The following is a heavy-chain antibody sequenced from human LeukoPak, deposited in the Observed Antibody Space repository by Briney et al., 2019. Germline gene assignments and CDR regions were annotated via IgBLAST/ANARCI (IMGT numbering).Heavy chain of an antibody. J-gene: IGHJ4*02. CDR2: IIPIFGTA. V-gene: IGHV1-69*01. CDR1: GGTFSSYT. CDR3: ARDDDGFDY. Sequence: SVNLSCKASGGTFSSYTISWVRQAPGQGLGWMGGIIPIFGTANYAQKFHGRGTITADESTSTAYMELSSLRSEDTAVYYCARDDDGFDYWGQGTLVTVSS. D-gene: IGHD2-2*03.